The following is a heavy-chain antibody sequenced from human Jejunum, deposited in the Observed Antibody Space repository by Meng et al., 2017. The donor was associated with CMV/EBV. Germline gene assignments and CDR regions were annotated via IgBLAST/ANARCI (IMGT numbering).Heavy chain of an antibody. CDR3: SSSCSGATCYDYYGMDV. J-gene: IGHJ6*02. CDR1: GSA. V-gene: IGHV3-73*01. D-gene: IGHD2-15*01. CDR2: SRSKANNYAT. Sequence: GSAVHWGSQASGKGLEWVGRSRSKANNYATAYAASVKGRFTFSRDDSENTAYLQMNSLKTEDTAVYYCSSSCSGATCYDYYGMDVWGQGTTVTVSS.